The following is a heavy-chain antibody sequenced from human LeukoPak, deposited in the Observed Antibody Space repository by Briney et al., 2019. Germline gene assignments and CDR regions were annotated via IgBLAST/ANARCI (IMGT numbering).Heavy chain of an antibody. CDR2: INPNSGGT. CDR1: GYTFTSYY. Sequence: ASVKVSCKASGYTFTSYYMHWVRQAPGQGLEWMGRINPNSGGTNYAQKFQGRVTMTTDTSTSTAYMELRSLRSDDTAVYYCARDRDYGDYNTQDLFVYWGQGTLVTVSS. D-gene: IGHD4-17*01. J-gene: IGHJ4*02. CDR3: ARDRDYGDYNTQDLFVY. V-gene: IGHV1-2*06.